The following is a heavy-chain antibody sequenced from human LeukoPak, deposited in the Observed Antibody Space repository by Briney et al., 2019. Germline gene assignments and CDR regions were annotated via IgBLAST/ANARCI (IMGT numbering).Heavy chain of an antibody. V-gene: IGHV3-33*01. CDR3: AIRKQQVVPPRAYPYYYGMDV. Sequence: GGSLRLSCAASGLRINNYAMHWVRQAPGKGLEWVAILWSNGNTRFYADSVKGRFTISRDKSKNTLYLLMISLRAEDTAVYYCAIRKQQVVPPRAYPYYYGMDVWGQGTTVTVSS. J-gene: IGHJ6*02. CDR2: LWSNGNTR. D-gene: IGHD6-13*01. CDR1: GLRINNYA.